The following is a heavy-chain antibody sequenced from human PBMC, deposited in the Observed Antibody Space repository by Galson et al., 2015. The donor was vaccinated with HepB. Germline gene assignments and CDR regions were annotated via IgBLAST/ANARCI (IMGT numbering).Heavy chain of an antibody. CDR3: AKVFPEKTDGWYRQALYYFDS. V-gene: IGHV3-23*01. D-gene: IGHD6-19*01. CDR2: ITPSGDNT. CDR1: GFTFSYYA. Sequence: SLRLSRAASGFTFSYYAMAWVRQAPGKGLEWISAITPSGDNTYSADSMKGRFFISRDNSQNTLFLQMNSLRADDTAIYFCAKVFPEKTDGWYRQALYYFDSWGQGTRVTVSS. J-gene: IGHJ4*02.